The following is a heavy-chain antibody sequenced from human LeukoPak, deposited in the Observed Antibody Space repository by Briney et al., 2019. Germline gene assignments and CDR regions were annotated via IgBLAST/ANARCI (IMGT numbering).Heavy chain of an antibody. J-gene: IGHJ2*01. D-gene: IGHD1-7*01. CDR1: GGSFSGYY. Sequence: IPSETLSLTCAVYGGSFSGYYWSWIRQPPGKGLEWIGYIYYTGSTNYNPSLKSRVTISVVTSKNQFSLKLSSVTAADTAVYYCARASPGTPYWYFDLWGRGTLVTVSS. CDR2: IYYTGST. CDR3: ARASPGTPYWYFDL. V-gene: IGHV4-59*01.